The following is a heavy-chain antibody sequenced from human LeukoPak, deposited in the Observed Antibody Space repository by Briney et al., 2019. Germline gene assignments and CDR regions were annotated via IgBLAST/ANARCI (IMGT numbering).Heavy chain of an antibody. CDR3: TTDRDSSGLD. V-gene: IGHV3-15*01. Sequence: GGSLRLSCAVSGFTFSSDWMIWVRQAPGKGLEWVGRIKSKTDGGTTDYAAPVKGRFTISRDDSKNTLYLQMNSLKTEDTAVYYCTTDRDSSGLDWGQGTLVTVSS. J-gene: IGHJ4*02. CDR1: GFTFSSDW. CDR2: IKSKTDGGTT. D-gene: IGHD3-22*01.